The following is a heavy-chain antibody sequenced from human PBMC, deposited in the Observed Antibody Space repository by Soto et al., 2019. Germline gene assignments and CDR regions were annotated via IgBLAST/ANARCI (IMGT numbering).Heavy chain of an antibody. V-gene: IGHV5-51*01. D-gene: IGHD1-1*01. CDR2: IYPGDSET. Sequence: GESLKISCQASGYVFASNWIGWVRQMSGKGLAWMGIIYPGDSETRYGPSFQGRVTISADRSLNTVYLQWTSLKVSDTSMYYCARRLGSSREPHYFDSWGQGTMVTVSS. CDR1: GYVFASNW. J-gene: IGHJ4*02. CDR3: ARRLGSSREPHYFDS.